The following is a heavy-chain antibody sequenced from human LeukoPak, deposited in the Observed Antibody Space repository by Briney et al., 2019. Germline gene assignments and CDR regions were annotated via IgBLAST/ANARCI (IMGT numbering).Heavy chain of an antibody. D-gene: IGHD3-10*02. Sequence: GGSLRLSCAASGCTFSSYEMNWVRQAPGKGLEWVSYISSSGSTIYYADSVKGRFTISRDNAKNSLYLQMNSLRAEDKAVYYCAELGITMIGGVWGKGTTVTISS. CDR3: AELGITMIGGV. V-gene: IGHV3-48*03. J-gene: IGHJ6*04. CDR2: ISSSGSTI. CDR1: GCTFSSYE.